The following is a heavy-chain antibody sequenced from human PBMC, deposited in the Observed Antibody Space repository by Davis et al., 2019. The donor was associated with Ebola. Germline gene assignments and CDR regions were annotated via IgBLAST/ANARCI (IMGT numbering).Heavy chain of an antibody. CDR2: ISGSGGST. CDR3: ARERLASSGYYLYYYYGMDV. D-gene: IGHD3-22*01. Sequence: GESLKISCAASGFTFSSYAMSWVRQAPGKGLEWVSAISGSGGSTYYADSVKGRFTISRDNSKNTLYLQMNSLRAEDTAVYYCARERLASSGYYLYYYYGMDVWGKGTTVTVSS. J-gene: IGHJ6*04. V-gene: IGHV3-23*01. CDR1: GFTFSSYA.